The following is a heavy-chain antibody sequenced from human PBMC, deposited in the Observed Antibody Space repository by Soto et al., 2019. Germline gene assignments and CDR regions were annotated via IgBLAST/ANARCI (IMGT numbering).Heavy chain of an antibody. CDR1: GGSFSGYY. CDR3: ARGHITHYAFDI. D-gene: IGHD1-20*01. J-gene: IGHJ3*02. V-gene: IGHV4-34*01. CDR2: INHSGST. Sequence: ASETLSLTCAVYGGSFSGYYWSWIRQPPGKGLEWIGEINHSGSTNYNPSLKSRVTISVDTSKNQFSLKLSSVTAADTAVYYCARGHITHYAFDIWGQGTMVTVSS.